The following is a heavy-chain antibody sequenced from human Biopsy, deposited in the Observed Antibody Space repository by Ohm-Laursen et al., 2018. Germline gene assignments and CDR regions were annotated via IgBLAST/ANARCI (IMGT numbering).Heavy chain of an antibody. Sequence: SLRLSCAASGFTFSQYWMTWVRQSPGKGLEWVANINKDESVTNYLDSVKGRFAVSRDNAKNSAYLQMNSLRTEDTAIYYCARDSGGGDSINGWYDALDLWGRGTTVTVSS. CDR1: GFTFSQYW. J-gene: IGHJ3*01. V-gene: IGHV3-7*01. CDR3: ARDSGGGDSINGWYDALDL. CDR2: INKDESVT. D-gene: IGHD2-8*01.